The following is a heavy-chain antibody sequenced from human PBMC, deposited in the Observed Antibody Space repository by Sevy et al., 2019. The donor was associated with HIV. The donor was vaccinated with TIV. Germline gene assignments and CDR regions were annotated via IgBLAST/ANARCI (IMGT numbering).Heavy chain of an antibody. CDR2: FDPEDGET. Sequence: ASVKVSCKVSGYTLIQLAMHWVRQAPGKGLEWMGSFDPEDGETLYAQKFQGRVTVTEDTSTDTAYMELRSLRSEDTAVYYCATTKDYYDSSGSPFDYWGQGTLVTVSS. CDR3: ATTKDYYDSSGSPFDY. J-gene: IGHJ4*02. CDR1: GYTLIQLA. D-gene: IGHD3-22*01. V-gene: IGHV1-24*01.